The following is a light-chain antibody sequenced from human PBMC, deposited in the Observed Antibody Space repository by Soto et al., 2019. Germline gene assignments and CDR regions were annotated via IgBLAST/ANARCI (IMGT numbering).Light chain of an antibody. J-gene: IGKJ1*01. V-gene: IGKV1-5*03. CDR2: KAS. CDR1: QSISTW. Sequence: DIQMTQSPSTLPASVGDRVTITCRASQSISTWLAWYQQKPGKAPNLLIYKASYLASGVPSRFSGGGSGTEFTLTISSLQPDDFATYYCQQYSNYWTFGQGTKVEIK. CDR3: QQYSNYWT.